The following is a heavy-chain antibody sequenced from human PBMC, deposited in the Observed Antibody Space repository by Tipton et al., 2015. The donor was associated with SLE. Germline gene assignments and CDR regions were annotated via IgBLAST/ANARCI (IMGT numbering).Heavy chain of an antibody. CDR3: AKVFGDYDGYSSGMDV. CDR2: VYASGST. Sequence: TLSLTCTVSGDSITSGPYYWSWIRQPAGKGLEWIGHVYASGSTDYNPSLKTRLPISIDTSRNQFSLNLSSVTAADTAAYYCAKVFGDYDGYSSGMDVWGQGTTVTVSS. V-gene: IGHV4-61*09. J-gene: IGHJ6*02. D-gene: IGHD4-17*01. CDR1: GDSITSGPYY.